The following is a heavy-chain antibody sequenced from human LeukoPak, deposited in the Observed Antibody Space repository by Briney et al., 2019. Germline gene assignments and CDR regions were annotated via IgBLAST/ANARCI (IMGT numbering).Heavy chain of an antibody. CDR2: ISYDGSNK. CDR1: GFTFSSYA. J-gene: IGHJ4*02. V-gene: IGHV3-30-3*01. D-gene: IGHD3-10*01. CDR3: ARSVGYYGSGSQILNFDY. Sequence: GGSLRLSCAASGFTFSSYAMHWVRQAPGKGLEWVAVISYDGSNKYYADSVKGRFTISRDNSKNTLYLQMNSLRAEDTAVYYCARSVGYYGSGSQILNFDYWGQGTLVTVSS.